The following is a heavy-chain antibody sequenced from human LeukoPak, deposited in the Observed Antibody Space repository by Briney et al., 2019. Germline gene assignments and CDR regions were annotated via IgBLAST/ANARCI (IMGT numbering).Heavy chain of an antibody. D-gene: IGHD2-2*01. CDR3: ARHYLSDGILSTFDP. Sequence: SETLSLTCTVSGGSISSSPYYWGWIRQPPGKGLESIGTIYYRGSTYSNPSLNSRVTISLDTSKNQFSLRLRSVTAADTALYYCARHYLSDGILSTFDPWGQGTLVTVSS. CDR1: GGSISSSPYY. CDR2: IYYRGST. V-gene: IGHV4-39*01. J-gene: IGHJ5*02.